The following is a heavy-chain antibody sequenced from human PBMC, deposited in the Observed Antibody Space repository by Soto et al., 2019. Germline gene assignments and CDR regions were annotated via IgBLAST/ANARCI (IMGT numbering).Heavy chain of an antibody. CDR1: GFTFSSYS. Sequence: GGSLRLACAASGFTFSSYSMNWVRQAPGKGLEWVSYISSSSSTIYYADSVKGRFTISRDNTKNSLYLQMNSLRAEDTAVYYCARDLAHSSGHSNLPPDCRAQRAPVTGSS. V-gene: IGHV3-48*01. D-gene: IGHD6-25*01. CDR3: ARDLAHSSGHSNLPPDC. CDR2: ISSSSSTI. J-gene: IGHJ4*02.